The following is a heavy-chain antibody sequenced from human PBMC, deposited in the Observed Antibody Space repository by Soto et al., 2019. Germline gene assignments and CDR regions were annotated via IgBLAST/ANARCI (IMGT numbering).Heavy chain of an antibody. V-gene: IGHV3-23*01. CDR2: ISGSGGST. CDR1: GITFRSHA. Sequence: GGSLRLSCAVSGITFRSHALSWVRQAPGKGLEWVSAISGSGGSTYYADSVKGRFTISRDNSKNTLYLQMNSLRAEDTAVYYCAKDRTMVRGPRDYYYGMDVWGQGTTVTVSS. D-gene: IGHD3-10*01. CDR3: AKDRTMVRGPRDYYYGMDV. J-gene: IGHJ6*02.